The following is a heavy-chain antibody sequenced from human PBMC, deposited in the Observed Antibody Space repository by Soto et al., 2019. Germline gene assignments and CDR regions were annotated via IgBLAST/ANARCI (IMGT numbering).Heavy chain of an antibody. J-gene: IGHJ6*03. CDR3: ARDVALAARPYYYYYMDV. CDR1: GGSISSYY. CDR2: IYYSGST. V-gene: IGHV4-59*01. Sequence: QVQLQESGPGLVKPSETLSLTCTVSGGSISSYYWSWIRQPPGKGLEWIGYIYYSGSTNYNPSLKSRVTISVDTSKNQFSLKLSSVTAADTAVYYCARDVALAARPYYYYYMDVWGKGTTVTVSS. D-gene: IGHD6-6*01.